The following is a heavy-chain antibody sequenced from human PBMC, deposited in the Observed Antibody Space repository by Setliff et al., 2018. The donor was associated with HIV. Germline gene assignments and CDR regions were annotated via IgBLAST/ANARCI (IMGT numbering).Heavy chain of an antibody. D-gene: IGHD2-21*01. V-gene: IGHV4-4*09. J-gene: IGHJ4*02. Sequence: SETLSLTCVVSDDSFSNYDWTWIRQSPGKALEWIGYISSSGTTTYNPSLRSRVTISIETSNTRFSLWLRSATAADTATYFCARLGRAIDDGGSSLRLDSWGQGMRVTAPQ. CDR1: DDSFSNYD. CDR2: ISSSGTT. CDR3: ARLGRAIDDGGSSLRLDS.